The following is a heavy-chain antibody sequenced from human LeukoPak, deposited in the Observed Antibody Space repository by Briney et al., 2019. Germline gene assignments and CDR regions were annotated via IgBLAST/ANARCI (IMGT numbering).Heavy chain of an antibody. Sequence: SETLSLTCAVYGGSFSGYYWSWIRQPPGKGLEWIGEINHSGSTNYNPSLKSRVTISVDTSKNQFSLKLSSVTAADTAVYYCARESIAARPGWFDPWGQGTLVTVSS. V-gene: IGHV4-34*01. D-gene: IGHD6-6*01. CDR2: INHSGST. CDR3: ARESIAARPGWFDP. CDR1: GGSFSGYY. J-gene: IGHJ5*02.